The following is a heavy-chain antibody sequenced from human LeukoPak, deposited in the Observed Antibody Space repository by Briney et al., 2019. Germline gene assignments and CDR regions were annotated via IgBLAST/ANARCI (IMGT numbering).Heavy chain of an antibody. CDR1: GYTFTSYD. V-gene: IGHV1-8*03. D-gene: IGHD5-12*01. Sequence: ASVNVSCKASGYTFTSYDINWVRQTTGQGLEWMGWMNPNSGSTGYAQKFQGRVTITRNTSISTAYMELSGLRSEDTAVYYCARGRSTGYPYYFEYWGQGTLVTVSS. J-gene: IGHJ4*02. CDR2: MNPNSGST. CDR3: ARGRSTGYPYYFEY.